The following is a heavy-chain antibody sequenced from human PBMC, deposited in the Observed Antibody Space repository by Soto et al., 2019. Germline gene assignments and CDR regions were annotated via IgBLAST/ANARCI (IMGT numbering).Heavy chain of an antibody. J-gene: IGHJ3*02. CDR1: GGSISSGGYY. V-gene: IGHV4-31*03. CDR2: IYYSGST. CDR3: ARDNVSYAAVVVAATSFLGAFDI. D-gene: IGHD2-15*01. Sequence: SETLSLTCTVSGGSISSGGYYWSWIRQHPGKGLEWIGYIYYSGSTYYNPSLKSRVTISVDTSKNQFSLKLSSVTAADTAVYYCARDNVSYAAVVVAATSFLGAFDIWGQGTMVPVS.